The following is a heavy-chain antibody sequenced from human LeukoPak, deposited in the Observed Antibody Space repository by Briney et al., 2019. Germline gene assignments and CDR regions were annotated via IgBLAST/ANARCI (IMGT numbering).Heavy chain of an antibody. Sequence: SETLSLTCAVYGGSFSGYYWSWIRQPPGKGLEWIGEINHSGSTNYNPSLKSRVTISVDTSKNQFSLKLSSVTAADTAVYYCARDGGYFDWVREIDYWGQGTLVTVSS. J-gene: IGHJ4*02. V-gene: IGHV4-34*01. CDR1: GGSFSGYY. CDR3: ARDGGYFDWVREIDY. D-gene: IGHD3-9*01. CDR2: INHSGST.